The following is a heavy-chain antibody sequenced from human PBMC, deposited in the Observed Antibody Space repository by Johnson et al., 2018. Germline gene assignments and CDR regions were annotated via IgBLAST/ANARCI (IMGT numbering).Heavy chain of an antibody. CDR2: IYPGDSDP. Sequence: VQLVQSGAEVKKPGESLKISCQGSGYSFSNYWIGWVRQMPGKGLEWMGIIYPGDSDPRYSPSFQGQATISVDKSINIAYFTWSSLKAPDTAMYYCARSHRRWLRRSQPGRTDYWGQGTLVTVSS. CDR3: ARSHRRWLRRSQPGRTDY. D-gene: IGHD5-12*01. V-gene: IGHV5-51*01. CDR1: GYSFSNYW. J-gene: IGHJ4*02.